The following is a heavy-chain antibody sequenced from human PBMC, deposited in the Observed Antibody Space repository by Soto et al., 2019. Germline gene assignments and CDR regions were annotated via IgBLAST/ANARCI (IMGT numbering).Heavy chain of an antibody. CDR3: ARDGSGH. CDR1: GLTVSTNP. J-gene: IGHJ4*02. Sequence: EVQLVESGGGLVQPGGSLRLSCAASGLTVSTNPMSWVRQAPGKGLEWVSVIYTGGGTHYADSVKGRFTISRDNSKNTVNLQMNSLSPEDKAVYYCARDGSGHWGEGTRVTVSS. CDR2: IYTGGGT. V-gene: IGHV3-66*01.